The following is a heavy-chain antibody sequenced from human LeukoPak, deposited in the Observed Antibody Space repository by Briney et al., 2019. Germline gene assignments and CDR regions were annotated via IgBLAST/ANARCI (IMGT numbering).Heavy chain of an antibody. D-gene: IGHD2-15*01. CDR1: GYSISSGYY. J-gene: IGHJ2*01. CDR2: ISHSGST. CDR3: ASAFVVVVAGSFDL. V-gene: IGHV4-38-2*01. Sequence: SETLSLTCAVSGYSISSGYYWGWIRQPPGKGLEWIGSISHSGSTYYNPSLKSRVTISVDTSKNQFSLKLSSVTAADTAVYYCASAFVVVVAGSFDLWGRGTLVTVSS.